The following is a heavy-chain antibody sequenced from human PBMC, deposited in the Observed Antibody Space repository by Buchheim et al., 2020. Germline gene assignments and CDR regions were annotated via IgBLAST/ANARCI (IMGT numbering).Heavy chain of an antibody. V-gene: IGHV4-31*03. CDR3: ARSNFKTWIQLWYGMDV. Sequence: QVQLQESGPGLVKPSQTLSLTCTVSGGSISSGGYYWSWIRPHPGKGLEWIGYIYYSGSTYYNPSLKSRVTISVDTSKNQFSLKLSSVTAADTAVYYCARSNFKTWIQLWYGMDVWGQGTT. CDR2: IYYSGST. D-gene: IGHD5-18*01. J-gene: IGHJ6*02. CDR1: GGSISSGGYY.